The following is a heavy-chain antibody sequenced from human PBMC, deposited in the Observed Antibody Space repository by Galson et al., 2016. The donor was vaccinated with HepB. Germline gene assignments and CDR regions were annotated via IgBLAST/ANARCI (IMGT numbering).Heavy chain of an antibody. CDR2: ISYGGGDK. V-gene: IGHV3-30*18. CDR1: GFTFSNFA. J-gene: IGHJ4*02. CDR3: AKDRWGITAAGMGMDS. D-gene: IGHD6-13*01. Sequence: SLRLSCAASGFTFSNFAMHWVRQAPGKGLEWVADISYGGGDKYYADSVKGRLTISRDNSQNTLYLQMNSLRPEDTAIYYCAKDRWGITAAGMGMDSWGQGTLVTVSS.